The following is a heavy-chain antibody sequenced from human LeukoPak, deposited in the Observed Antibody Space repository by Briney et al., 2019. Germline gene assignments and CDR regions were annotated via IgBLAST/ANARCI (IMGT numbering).Heavy chain of an antibody. D-gene: IGHD2-15*01. J-gene: IGHJ4*02. CDR3: ASGGCSGGSCYQFDY. CDR2: IYFSGST. V-gene: IGHV4-61*01. Sequence: LETPCLTCTVSGGSLCSGSYYCGWIRQPPGEGLEWIWYIYFSGSTNYNPSLKSRVTISVDTSKKQSSLKLSSVTAADTAVYYCASGGCSGGSCYQFDYWGQGTLVTVPS. CDR1: GGSLCSGSYY.